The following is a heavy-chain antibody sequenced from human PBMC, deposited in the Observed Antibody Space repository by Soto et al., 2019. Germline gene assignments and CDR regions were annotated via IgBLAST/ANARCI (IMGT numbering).Heavy chain of an antibody. Sequence: GGSLRLSCAASGFTFSSYGIHWVRQAQGKGLEWVAVIWYDGSNKYYADSVKGRFTISRDNSKNTLFLQMNSLRAEDTAVYYCAKDATIIRHYDILTCFYYYYGMDVWGQGTTVTVSS. J-gene: IGHJ6*02. CDR3: AKDATIIRHYDILTCFYYYYGMDV. V-gene: IGHV3-30*02. CDR2: IWYDGSNK. CDR1: GFTFSSYG. D-gene: IGHD3-9*01.